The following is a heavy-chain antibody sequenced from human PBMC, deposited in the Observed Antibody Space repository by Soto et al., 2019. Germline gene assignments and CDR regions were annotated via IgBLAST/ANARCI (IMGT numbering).Heavy chain of an antibody. D-gene: IGHD2-21*01. J-gene: IGHJ4*02. CDR2: IIPIFGTA. CDR3: ARAPTLTGGDWLSVY. Sequence: QVQLVQSGAEVKKPGSSVKVSCKASGGTFSSYAISWVRQAHGQGLEWMGGIIPIFGTANYAQKFQGRVTITADESTSTADMELSSLRSEDTAVYYCARAPTLTGGDWLSVYWGQGTLVTVSS. CDR1: GGTFSSYA. V-gene: IGHV1-69*01.